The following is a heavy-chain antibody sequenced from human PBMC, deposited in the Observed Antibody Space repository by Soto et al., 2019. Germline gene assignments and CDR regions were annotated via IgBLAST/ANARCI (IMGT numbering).Heavy chain of an antibody. CDR2: IKSFADGGTT. J-gene: IGHJ4*02. V-gene: IGHV3-15*07. Sequence: EVKLVESGGGLVKPGGSLRLSCAASGYSFRDAWMNWVRQAPGKGLEWVGRIKSFADGGTTEYAAPVKGRFSISRDDSTFTIFLQMNSLQTEATAVYYCTRRPNAADIRVGPLDFCGRGTLVTVS. CDR1: GYSFRDAW. CDR3: TRRPNAADIRVGPLDF. D-gene: IGHD2-15*01.